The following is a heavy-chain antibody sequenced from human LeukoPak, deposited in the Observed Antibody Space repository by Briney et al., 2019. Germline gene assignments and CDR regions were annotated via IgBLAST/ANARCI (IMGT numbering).Heavy chain of an antibody. CDR1: GGSISSSSYY. Sequence: SETLSLTCTVSGGSISSSSYYWGWIRQPPGKGLEWIGSIYYSGSTYYNPSLKSRVTISVDTSKNQFSLKLSSVTAADTAVYYCARHRGVVPAVAFDYWGQGTLVTVSS. CDR3: ARHRGVVPAVAFDY. CDR2: IYYSGST. J-gene: IGHJ4*02. V-gene: IGHV4-39*01. D-gene: IGHD2-2*01.